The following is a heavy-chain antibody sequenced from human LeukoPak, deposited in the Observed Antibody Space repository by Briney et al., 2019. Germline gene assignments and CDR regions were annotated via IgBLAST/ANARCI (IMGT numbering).Heavy chain of an antibody. CDR2: IKQGGSEK. V-gene: IGHV3-7*01. CDR1: GFTFSIYA. CDR3: ARGHYGMDV. Sequence: GGSLRLSCAASGFTFSIYAMSWVRQAPGKGLEWVANIKQGGSEKYYVDSVKGRFTISRDNAKNSLYLQMNSLRAADTAVYSCARGHYGMDVWGKGTTVTVSS. J-gene: IGHJ6*04.